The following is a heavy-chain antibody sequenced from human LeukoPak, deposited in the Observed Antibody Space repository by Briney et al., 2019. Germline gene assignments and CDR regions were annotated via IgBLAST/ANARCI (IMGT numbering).Heavy chain of an antibody. D-gene: IGHD4-11*01. CDR1: GFTFSSYA. V-gene: IGHV3-23*01. CDR3: AKVFGIEATVTLDY. J-gene: IGHJ4*01. CDR2: IRGSGMRT. Sequence: PGGSLRLSCAASGFTFSSYAMSWVRQAPGKGLEWVSGIRGSGMRTYYADSVKGRFSISRDKSKNTLYLQMNSLRASDTAVYYCAKVFGIEATVTLDYWGRGTLVTVSS.